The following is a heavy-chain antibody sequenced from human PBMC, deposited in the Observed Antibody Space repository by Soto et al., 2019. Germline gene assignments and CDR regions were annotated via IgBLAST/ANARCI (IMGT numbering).Heavy chain of an antibody. Sequence: EMLLLDSGGGLVQPGGSLRLSCAASGFTFSTFAMTWVRQPPGKGLEWVSGISYSGDDTYYADSVQGRFTISRDNSKNTLYLQMDSLRAEDTAIYYCAKDLHTTIPVATHFWGRETLVTVAS. CDR2: ISYSGDDT. D-gene: IGHD6-19*01. J-gene: IGHJ4*02. CDR3: AKDLHTTIPVATHF. CDR1: GFTFSTFA. V-gene: IGHV3-23*01.